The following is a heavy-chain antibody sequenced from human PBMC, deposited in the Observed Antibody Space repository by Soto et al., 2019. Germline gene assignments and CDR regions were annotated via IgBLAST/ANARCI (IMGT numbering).Heavy chain of an antibody. CDR1: GFTVSSNY. CDR2: IYSGGST. V-gene: IGHV3-66*01. CDR3: ARAEYSGYDPMGAFDI. J-gene: IGHJ3*02. Sequence: LRLSCAASGFTVSSNYMSWVRQAPGKGPEWVSVIYSGGSTYYADSVKGRFTISRDNSKNTLYLQMNSLRAEDTAVYYCARAEYSGYDPMGAFDIWGQGTMVTVSS. D-gene: IGHD5-12*01.